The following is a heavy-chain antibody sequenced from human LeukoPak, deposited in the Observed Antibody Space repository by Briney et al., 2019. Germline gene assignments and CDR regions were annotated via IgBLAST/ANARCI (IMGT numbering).Heavy chain of an antibody. CDR3: ARDGPPYYDSVTGYYTDRYYFDY. Sequence: GGSLRPSCAASGFTLSSYAMHWVPQAPGKGLEWVAVISYDGSNKYYAHPVKGRFTISRDNSKNTLYLQMNSLRAEDTAVYYCARDGPPYYDSVTGYYTDRYYFDYWGQGTLVTVSS. CDR1: GFTLSSYA. D-gene: IGHD3-9*01. V-gene: IGHV3-30-3*01. CDR2: ISYDGSNK. J-gene: IGHJ4*02.